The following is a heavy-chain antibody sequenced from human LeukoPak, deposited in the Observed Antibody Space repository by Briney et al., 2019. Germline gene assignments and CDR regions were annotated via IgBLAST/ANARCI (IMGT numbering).Heavy chain of an antibody. J-gene: IGHJ4*02. CDR2: ISDSGHRK. Sequence: GGSLRLSCAASGFALSSLHMGWVRQAPGKGLEWVSAISDSGHRKYYEATLQGRFTLSRDNSKNTLYLQMISLRAEDTAGYYCAIDARRSSGCWFFDHWGQGTLVTVSS. CDR1: GFALSSLH. D-gene: IGHD6-19*01. V-gene: IGHV3-23*01. CDR3: AIDARRSSGCWFFDH.